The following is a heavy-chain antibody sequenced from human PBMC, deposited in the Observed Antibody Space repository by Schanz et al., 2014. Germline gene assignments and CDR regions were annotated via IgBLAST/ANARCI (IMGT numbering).Heavy chain of an antibody. D-gene: IGHD3-10*01. CDR3: AKGRFGELSAFDI. CDR2: ISASGGTT. CDR1: GFTFSSYW. J-gene: IGHJ3*02. V-gene: IGHV3-23*01. Sequence: EVQLLESGGGLVQPGGSLRLSCAASGFTFSSYWMHWVRQVPGKGLEWVSAISASGGTTYYADSVKGRFTISRDNSKNTLYLQMKSLRAEDTAVYYCAKGRFGELSAFDIWGQGTMVTVSS.